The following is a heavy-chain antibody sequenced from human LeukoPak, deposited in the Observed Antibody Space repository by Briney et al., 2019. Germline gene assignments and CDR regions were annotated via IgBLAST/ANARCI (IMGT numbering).Heavy chain of an antibody. D-gene: IGHD2-2*01. CDR2: ISGSGGST. J-gene: IGHJ5*02. V-gene: IGHV3-23*01. Sequence: TGGSLRLSCAASGFTFSNYAMSWVRQAPGEGLEWVSAISGSGGSTYYADSVKGRFTISRDNSKNTLYLQMNSLRAEDTAVYYCAKDSDIVVVPAAINWFDPWGQGTLVTVSS. CDR3: AKDSDIVVVPAAINWFDP. CDR1: GFTFSNYA.